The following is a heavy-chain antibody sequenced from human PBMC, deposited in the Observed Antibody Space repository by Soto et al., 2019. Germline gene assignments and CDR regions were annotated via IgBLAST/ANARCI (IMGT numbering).Heavy chain of an antibody. D-gene: IGHD3-22*01. V-gene: IGHV4-61*01. CDR3: ARVRLAYYDGTGYYSEPREYYFDY. CDR2: IYYSGST. J-gene: IGHJ4*02. Sequence: QVQLQESGPGLVKPSETLSLTCIVSGGSVSNSSFHWSWIRQPPGKELEWIGNIYYSGSTNYNPSPKSRVTISVHTSKNQFSLKLSSVTAADTAVYYCARVRLAYYDGTGYYSEPREYYFDYWGQGTLVTASS. CDR1: GGSVSNSSFH.